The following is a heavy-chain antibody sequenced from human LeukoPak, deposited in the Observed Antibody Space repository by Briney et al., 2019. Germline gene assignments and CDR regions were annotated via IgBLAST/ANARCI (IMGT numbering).Heavy chain of an antibody. D-gene: IGHD3-3*01. CDR1: GGSISSHY. V-gene: IGHV4-59*11. Sequence: SETLSLTCTVSGGSISSHYWSWIRQPPGKGLEWIGYIYYSGSTNYNPSLKSRVTISVDTSKNQFSLKLSSVSAADTAVYYCARDRVGDFWSGYYHNWLDPWGQGTLVTVSS. CDR3: ARDRVGDFWSGYYHNWLDP. CDR2: IYYSGST. J-gene: IGHJ5*02.